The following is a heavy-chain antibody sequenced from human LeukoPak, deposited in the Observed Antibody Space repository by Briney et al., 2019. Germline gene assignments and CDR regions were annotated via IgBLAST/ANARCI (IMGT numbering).Heavy chain of an antibody. CDR3: ARDGDSSGWYGDGSVDY. Sequence: GASVKVSCKASGYTFTGYYMHWVRQAPGQGLEWMGWIDPNSGGTNYAQKFQGRVTMTRDTSISTAYMELRSLRSDDTAVYYCARDGDSSGWYGDGSVDYWGQGTLVTVSS. CDR1: GYTFTGYY. D-gene: IGHD6-19*01. CDR2: IDPNSGGT. J-gene: IGHJ4*02. V-gene: IGHV1-2*02.